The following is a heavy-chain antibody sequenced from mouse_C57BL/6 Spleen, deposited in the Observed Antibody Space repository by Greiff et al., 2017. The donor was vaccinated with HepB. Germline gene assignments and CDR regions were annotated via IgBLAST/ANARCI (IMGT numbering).Heavy chain of an antibody. Sequence: EVQLQHSGPELVKPGASVKISCKASGYTFTDYYMNWVKQSHGKSLEWIGDINPNNGGTSYNQKFKGKATLTVDKSSSTAYMELRSLTSEDSAVYYCASHYYGSSLPLTDFDYWGQGTTLTVSS. CDR2: INPNNGGT. D-gene: IGHD1-1*01. V-gene: IGHV1-26*01. CDR1: GYTFTDYY. J-gene: IGHJ2*01. CDR3: ASHYYGSSLPLTDFDY.